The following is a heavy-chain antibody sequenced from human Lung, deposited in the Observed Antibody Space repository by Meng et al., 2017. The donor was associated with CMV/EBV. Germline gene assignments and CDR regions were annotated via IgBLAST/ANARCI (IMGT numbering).Heavy chain of an antibody. CDR2: ISANTGNT. D-gene: IGHD3-16*01. J-gene: IGHJ4*02. V-gene: IGHV1-18*04. CDR3: AREVPMGGDLDY. Sequence: ASXXVSXKASGYIFANYGMTWVRQAPGQGLEWVGWISANTGNTDYAQKLQGRVTLTTDASMSTAYMGLRSLRSDDTAVYYCAREVPMGGDLDYWGQGSLVNGAS. CDR1: GYIFANYG.